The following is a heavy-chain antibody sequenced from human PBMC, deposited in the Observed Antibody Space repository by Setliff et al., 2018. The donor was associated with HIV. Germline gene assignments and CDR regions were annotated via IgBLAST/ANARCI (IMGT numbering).Heavy chain of an antibody. D-gene: IGHD3-3*01. CDR1: GYTFTAHH. V-gene: IGHV1-2*02. Sequence: ASVKVSCKSSGYTFTAHHIHWVRQAPGQGPEWMGWIIPKSGETSYAEKFRGRGTMTRDTSLSTAYMELSWLTSDDTAVYYCARVVDRDYDFWSAYEYWGQGTMVTVS. CDR3: ARVVDRDYDFWSAYEY. J-gene: IGHJ4*02. CDR2: IIPKSGET.